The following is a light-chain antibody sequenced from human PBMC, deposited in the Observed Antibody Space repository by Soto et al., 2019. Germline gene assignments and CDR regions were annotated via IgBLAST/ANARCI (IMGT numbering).Light chain of an antibody. CDR3: QQYDNLPLT. CDR1: QDIRNY. Sequence: DIQMTQSPSSLSASVGDRVTITCQASQDIRNYLNWFQQKPGKAPKLLIYDASNLETGVPSRFSGSGSGTDFTFTISSLQPEDIATYYCQQYDNLPLTVGQGTRLDIK. CDR2: DAS. J-gene: IGKJ5*01. V-gene: IGKV1-33*01.